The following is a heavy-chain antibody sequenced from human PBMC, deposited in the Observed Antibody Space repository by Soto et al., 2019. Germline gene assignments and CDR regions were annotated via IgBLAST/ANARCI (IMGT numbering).Heavy chain of an antibody. V-gene: IGHV3-74*01. CDR3: AKHLKGRDH. D-gene: IGHD3-3*02. CDR1: GFTFSSYW. CDR2: INSDGSST. Sequence: EVQLVESGGGLVQPGGSLRLSCAVSGFTFSSYWMHWVRQAPGKGLVWVSRINSDGSSTSYADSVKGRFTISRDKAKNTRYPQTNRLRAQDQAVYYRAKHLKGRDHWGQG. J-gene: IGHJ1*01.